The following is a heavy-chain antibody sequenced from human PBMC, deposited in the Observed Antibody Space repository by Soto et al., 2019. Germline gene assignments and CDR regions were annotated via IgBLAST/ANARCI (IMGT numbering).Heavy chain of an antibody. Sequence: EVQLLESGGGLVQPGGSLRLSCAASGFSFSSYAMSWVRQAPGKGLEWVSAIRGSGGSTYYADSVKGRFTISRDNSKNRLYLEMNGLRAEHTAVYYCAKVLDYDLGGFEYRGQGSLVTV. D-gene: IGHD4-17*01. J-gene: IGHJ4*02. CDR3: AKVLDYDLGGFEY. CDR1: GFSFSSYA. V-gene: IGHV3-23*01. CDR2: IRGSGGST.